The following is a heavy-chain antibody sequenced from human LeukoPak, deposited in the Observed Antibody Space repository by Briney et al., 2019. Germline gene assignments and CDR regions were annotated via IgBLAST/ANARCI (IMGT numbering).Heavy chain of an antibody. J-gene: IGHJ3*02. CDR3: AKRDPRPFAFDI. CDR2: VSGSGGST. CDR1: GFTFDNYA. Sequence: GGSLRLSCAASGFTFDNYAMTWVRPPPGKGLEWVSLVSGSGGSTYYADSVKGRFTISRDNSKNTLYLQINSLRVDDTAVYFCAKRDPRPFAFDIWGQGAMVTVSS. V-gene: IGHV3-23*01.